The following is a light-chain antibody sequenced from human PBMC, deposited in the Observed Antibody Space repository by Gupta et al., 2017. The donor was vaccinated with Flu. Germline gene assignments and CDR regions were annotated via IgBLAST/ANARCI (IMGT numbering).Light chain of an antibody. V-gene: IGKV1-5*03. Sequence: PSTLSAYVGDRVTITCRASQSLSSWLDWYQQKPGKAPNLLIYKASNLESGVPSRFSGSGSGTEFTLTISSLQPDDFATYYCQQYDSSPLTFGRGTKVEI. CDR1: QSLSSW. CDR2: KAS. CDR3: QQYDSSPLT. J-gene: IGKJ4*01.